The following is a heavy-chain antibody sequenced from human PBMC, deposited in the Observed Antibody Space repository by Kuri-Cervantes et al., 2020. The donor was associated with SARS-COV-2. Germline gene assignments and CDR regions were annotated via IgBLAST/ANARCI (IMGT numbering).Heavy chain of an antibody. CDR3: ARTYGGLGYCSSTSCYIYYFDY. Sequence: SETLSLTCTVSGGSISSYYWSWIRQPPGKGLEWIGHMYYSGSTYYNPSLKSRVTISVDTSKNQFSLKLSSVTAADTAVYYCARTYGGLGYCSSTSCYIYYFDYWGQGTLVTVSS. D-gene: IGHD2-2*02. CDR1: GGSISSYY. J-gene: IGHJ4*02. CDR2: MYYSGST. V-gene: IGHV4-59*08.